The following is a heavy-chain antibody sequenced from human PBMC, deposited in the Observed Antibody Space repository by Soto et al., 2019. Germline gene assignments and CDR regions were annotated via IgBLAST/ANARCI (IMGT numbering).Heavy chain of an antibody. V-gene: IGHV3-23*01. J-gene: IGHJ3*02. CDR2: ISGSGGST. D-gene: IGHD3-16*01. Sequence: EVQLLESGGGLVQPGGSLRLSCAASGFTFSSYAMSWVRQAPGKGLEWVSAISGSGGSTYYADSVQGRFTISRDNSKNTLYLQMNSLRAEDTAVYYCALANLWSAFAFDIWGQGTMVTVSS. CDR3: ALANLWSAFAFDI. CDR1: GFTFSSYA.